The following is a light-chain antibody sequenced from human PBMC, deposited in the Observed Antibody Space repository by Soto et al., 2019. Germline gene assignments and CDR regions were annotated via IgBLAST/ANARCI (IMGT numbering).Light chain of an antibody. Sequence: GDRVTITCRASQGIAPSLAWFQQKPGKVPKLLIYATSTLQSGVPSRFSGSGSGTDFTLTISSLQPEDVGTYYCQKYNSAPLTFGGGTKVEIK. J-gene: IGKJ4*01. CDR1: QGIAPS. CDR3: QKYNSAPLT. V-gene: IGKV1-27*01. CDR2: ATS.